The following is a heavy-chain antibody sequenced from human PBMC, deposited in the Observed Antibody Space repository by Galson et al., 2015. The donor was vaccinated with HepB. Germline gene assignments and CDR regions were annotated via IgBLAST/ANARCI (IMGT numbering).Heavy chain of an antibody. Sequence: SVKVSCKASGGTFSSYAISWVRQAPGQGLEWMGGIIPILGIANYAQKFQGRVTITADKSTSTAYMELSSLRSEDTAVYYCARDVTAAGTEYYYYMDVWGKGTTVTVSS. CDR1: GGTFSSYA. CDR2: IIPILGIA. D-gene: IGHD6-13*01. CDR3: ARDVTAAGTEYYYYMDV. V-gene: IGHV1-69*10. J-gene: IGHJ6*03.